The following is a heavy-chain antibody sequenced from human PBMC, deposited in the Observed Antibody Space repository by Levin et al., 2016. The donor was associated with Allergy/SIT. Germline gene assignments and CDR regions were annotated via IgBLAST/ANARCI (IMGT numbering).Heavy chain of an antibody. D-gene: IGHD3-22*01. V-gene: IGHV1-69*04. CDR2: IIPILGIA. CDR3: ARDPYSSGYYYETEYFQH. J-gene: IGHJ1*01. Sequence: WVRQAPGQGLEWMGRIIPILGIANYAQKFQGRVTITADKSTSTAYMELSSLRSEDTAVYYCARDPYSSGYYYETEYFQHWGQGTLVTVSS.